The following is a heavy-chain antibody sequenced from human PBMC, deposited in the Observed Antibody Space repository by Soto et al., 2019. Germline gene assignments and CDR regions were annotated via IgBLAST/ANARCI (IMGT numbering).Heavy chain of an antibody. D-gene: IGHD3-9*01. V-gene: IGHV3-23*01. CDR3: AKDRLRYFPSHGMDV. CDR1: GFTFSSYA. Sequence: GGSLRLSCAASGFTFSSYAMSWVRQAPGKGLEWVSAISGSGGSTYYADSVKGRFTISRGNSKNTLYLQMNSLRAEDTAVYYCAKDRLRYFPSHGMDVWGQGTTVTVSS. CDR2: ISGSGGST. J-gene: IGHJ6*02.